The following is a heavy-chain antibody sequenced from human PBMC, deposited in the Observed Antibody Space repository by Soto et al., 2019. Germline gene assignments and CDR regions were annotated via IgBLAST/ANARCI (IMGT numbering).Heavy chain of an antibody. CDR2: LFYSGST. Sequence: SETLSLTCTVSGGSISSSSYYWGWIRQPPGKGLEWIGSLFYSGSTYYNPSLKGRLTISVDTSKNQFSLQLNSVTPEDTAVYYCARGPMSSSWYAGDADYYYGMDVWGQGTTVTVSS. J-gene: IGHJ6*02. CDR3: ARGPMSSSWYAGDADYYYGMDV. D-gene: IGHD6-13*01. V-gene: IGHV4-39*01. CDR1: GGSISSSSYY.